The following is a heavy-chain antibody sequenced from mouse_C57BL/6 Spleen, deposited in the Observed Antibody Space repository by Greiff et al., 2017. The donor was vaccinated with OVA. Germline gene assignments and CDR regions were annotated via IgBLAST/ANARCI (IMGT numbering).Heavy chain of an antibody. Sequence: QVQLQQSGPELVKPGASVKISCKASGYAFSSSWMNWVKQRPGKGLEWIGRIYPGDGDTNYNGKFKGKATLTADKSSSTAYMQLSSLTSEDSAVYFCARWGSLYFDVWGTGTTVTVSS. CDR3: ARWGSLYFDV. V-gene: IGHV1-82*01. J-gene: IGHJ1*03. CDR2: IYPGDGDT. CDR1: GYAFSSSW.